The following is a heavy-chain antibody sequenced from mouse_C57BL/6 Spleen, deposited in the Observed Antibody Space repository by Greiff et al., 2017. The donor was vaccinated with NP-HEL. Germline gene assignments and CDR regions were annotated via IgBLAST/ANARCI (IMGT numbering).Heavy chain of an antibody. J-gene: IGHJ2*01. D-gene: IGHD1-1*01. CDR1: GYTFTSYW. V-gene: IGHV1-64*01. Sequence: QVQLQQPGAELVKPGASVKLSCKASGYTFTSYWMHWVKQRPGQGLEWIGMIHPNSGSTNYNEKFKSKATLTVDKSSSTAYMQLSSLTSEDSAVYYCARDDYYGSRGFDYWGKGTTLTVSS. CDR3: ARDDYYGSRGFDY. CDR2: IHPNSGST.